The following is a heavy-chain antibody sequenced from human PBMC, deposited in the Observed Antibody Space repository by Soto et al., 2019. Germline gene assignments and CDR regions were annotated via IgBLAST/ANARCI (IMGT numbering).Heavy chain of an antibody. Sequence: GESLKISCKGSGYSFASYWIGWVRQMPGKGLEWMGIIYPGDSDTRYSPSFQGQVTISADKSISTAYLQWSSLKASDTAMYYCATRVHGDYPGKEQYGMDVWGQGTTVTVS. D-gene: IGHD2-21*01. V-gene: IGHV5-51*01. CDR2: IYPGDSDT. J-gene: IGHJ6*02. CDR3: ATRVHGDYPGKEQYGMDV. CDR1: GYSFASYW.